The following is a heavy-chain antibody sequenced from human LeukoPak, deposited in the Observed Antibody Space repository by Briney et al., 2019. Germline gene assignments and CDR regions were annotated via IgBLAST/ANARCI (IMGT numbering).Heavy chain of an antibody. V-gene: IGHV1-18*01. CDR3: ARDPRSTNYYDRSGYYGDYFDD. D-gene: IGHD3-22*01. J-gene: IGHJ4*02. CDR2: ISVYNGNT. CDR1: GYTFTSYG. Sequence: GASVKVSCKASGYTFTSYGISWVRQAPGQGLEWMGWISVYNGNTKYAQKLQGRVTMTTDTSTSTAYVELRSLRSDDTAVYYCARDPRSTNYYDRSGYYGDYFDDWGQGTLVTVSS.